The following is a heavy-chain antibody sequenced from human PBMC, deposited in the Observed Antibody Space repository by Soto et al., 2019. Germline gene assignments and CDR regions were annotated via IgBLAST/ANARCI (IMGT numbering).Heavy chain of an antibody. V-gene: IGHV4-39*01. D-gene: IGHD3-22*01. CDR1: GGSITTSNYY. Sequence: PSETLSLTCTVSGGSITTSNYYWAWIRQPPGKELEWIGNVYNSGTAYYNPSLKSRVTISVDTSKNQFSLKLSSVTAADTAVYYCARRSSTPIFDTWGQGAMVTVPQ. CDR2: VYNSGTA. CDR3: ARRSSTPIFDT. J-gene: IGHJ5*02.